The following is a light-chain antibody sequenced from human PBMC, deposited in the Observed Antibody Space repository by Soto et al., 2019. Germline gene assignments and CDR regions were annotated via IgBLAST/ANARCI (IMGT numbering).Light chain of an antibody. CDR3: QQYGSSLRT. CDR2: GGT. V-gene: IGKV3-20*01. J-gene: IGKJ1*01. CDR1: QSVSSH. Sequence: ETVLTQSPGTPAFSPGERGSRSCRACQSVSSHLAWYQQKPGQAPRLLFYGGTSRASGIPDRFIGSGSGTDFTLIITRLEPEDFAVYYCQQYGSSLRTFGQGTKVDIK.